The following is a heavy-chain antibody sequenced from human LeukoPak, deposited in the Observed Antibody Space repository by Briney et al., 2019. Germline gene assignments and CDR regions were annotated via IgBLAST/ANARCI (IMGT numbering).Heavy chain of an antibody. CDR2: ISSSSSYI. D-gene: IGHD3-16*01. J-gene: IGHJ3*01. CDR1: GFTFSSYS. CDR3: ARDFGPRLYAFDV. Sequence: GGSLRLSCAASGFTFSSYSMNWVRQAPGKGLEWVSSISSSSSYIYYADSVKGRFTISRDDAKNSLYLQMNSQRAEDTAVYFCARDFGPRLYAFDVWGQGTMITVSS. V-gene: IGHV3-21*01.